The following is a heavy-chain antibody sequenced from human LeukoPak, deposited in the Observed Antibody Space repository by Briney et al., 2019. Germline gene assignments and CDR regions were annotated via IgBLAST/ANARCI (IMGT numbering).Heavy chain of an antibody. V-gene: IGHV1-69*13. Sequence: SVKVPCKASGGTFSSYAISWVRQAPGQGLEWMGGIIPIFGTANYAQKFQGRVTITADESTSTAYMELSSLRSEDTAVYYCASDVGATGYYYGMDVWGQGTTVTVSS. CDR3: ASDVGATGYYYGMDV. CDR1: GGTFSSYA. CDR2: IIPIFGTA. D-gene: IGHD1-26*01. J-gene: IGHJ6*02.